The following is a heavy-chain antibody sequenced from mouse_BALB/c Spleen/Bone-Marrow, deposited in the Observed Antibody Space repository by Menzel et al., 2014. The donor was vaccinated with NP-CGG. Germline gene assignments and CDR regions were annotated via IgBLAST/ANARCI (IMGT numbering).Heavy chain of an antibody. J-gene: IGHJ3*01. CDR3: AREKGITFAY. CDR1: GYTFTSYT. Sequence: QVQLQQSGAELARPGASVKMSCKASGYTFTSYTMHWVKQRPGQGLEWIGYINPSSGYTNYNQKFKDKATLTADKSSGTAHMQLSSLTSEDSAVYYCAREKGITFAYWGQGTLVTVSA. CDR2: INPSSGYT. D-gene: IGHD2-4*01. V-gene: IGHV1-4*01.